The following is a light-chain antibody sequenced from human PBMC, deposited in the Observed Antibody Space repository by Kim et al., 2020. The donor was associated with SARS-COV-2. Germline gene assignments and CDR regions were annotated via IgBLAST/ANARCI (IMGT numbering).Light chain of an antibody. CDR3: SSYSTSSTLV. Sequence: GQSITISCTGTSSDIGVYNSVSWYQFHPGRAPKLIIYDVTQRPSGVSYRFSGSKAGNTASLTISGLQADDEADYFCSSYSTSSTLVFGGGTQLTVL. V-gene: IGLV2-14*03. CDR1: SSDIGVYNS. J-gene: IGLJ2*01. CDR2: DVT.